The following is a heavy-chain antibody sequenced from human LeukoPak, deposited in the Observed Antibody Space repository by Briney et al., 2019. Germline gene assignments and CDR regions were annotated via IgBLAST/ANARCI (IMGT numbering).Heavy chain of an antibody. Sequence: GSSVKVSCKASGYTFTSYDINWVRQATGQGLEWMGWMNPNSGNTGYAQKFQGRVTMTRNTSISTAYMELSSLRSEDTAVYYCARGPSYVVTFGGVINWFDPWGQGTLVTVSS. D-gene: IGHD3-16*01. CDR1: GYTFTSYD. J-gene: IGHJ5*02. V-gene: IGHV1-8*01. CDR3: ARGPSYVVTFGGVINWFDP. CDR2: MNPNSGNT.